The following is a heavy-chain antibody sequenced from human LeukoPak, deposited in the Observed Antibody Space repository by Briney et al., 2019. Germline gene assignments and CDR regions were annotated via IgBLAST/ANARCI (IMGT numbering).Heavy chain of an antibody. J-gene: IGHJ4*02. CDR1: GGSFSGYY. D-gene: IGHD5-18*01. CDR2: INHSGST. Sequence: SETLSLTCAVYGGSFSGYYWSWIRQPPGKGLEWIGEINHSGSTNYNPSLKSRVTISVDTSKNQFSLKLSSVTAADTAVYYCARGRTSVDTASNYKDYWGQGTLVTVSS. CDR3: ARGRTSVDTASNYKDY. V-gene: IGHV4-34*01.